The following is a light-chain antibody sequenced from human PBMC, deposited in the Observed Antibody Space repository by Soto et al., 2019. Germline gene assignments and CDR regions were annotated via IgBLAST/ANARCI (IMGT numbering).Light chain of an antibody. CDR2: GAS. Sequence: EIVLTQSPGTLSLSPGERATLSCRASQSVSSSSLAWYQQKPGQAPRLLIYGASSRATGIPDRFRGSGSGTDFTLTVSRLEPEDFAVYYCQQYGNSPTTFGQGTKLEIK. V-gene: IGKV3-20*01. CDR1: QSVSSSS. J-gene: IGKJ2*01. CDR3: QQYGNSPTT.